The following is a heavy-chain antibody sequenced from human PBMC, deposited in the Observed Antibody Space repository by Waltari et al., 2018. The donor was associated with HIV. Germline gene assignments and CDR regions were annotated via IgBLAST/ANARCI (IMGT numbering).Heavy chain of an antibody. CDR2: ISTDGSDT. J-gene: IGHJ4*02. D-gene: IGHD3-16*01. V-gene: IGHV3-74*01. CDR1: GFNFRSYW. Sequence: EVQLVESGGDLVQPGGSLRLSCAAFGFNFRSYWMHWIRQIPGKGLVWVSHISTDGSDTSYLESVKGRFTISRDNAKNTLYLQMNSLRVEDTAIYYCTRDLSTYGHEFDDWGQGTLVTVAS. CDR3: TRDLSTYGHEFDD.